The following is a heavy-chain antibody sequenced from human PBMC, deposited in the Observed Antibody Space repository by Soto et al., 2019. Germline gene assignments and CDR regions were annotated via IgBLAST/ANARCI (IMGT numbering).Heavy chain of an antibody. J-gene: IGHJ5*02. CDR3: ARITGTTDNWFDP. V-gene: IGHV4-61*08. CDR1: GGSISSGGYY. D-gene: IGHD1-7*01. CDR2: IYYSGST. Sequence: PPETLSLTCTVSGGSISSGGYYWSWIRQHPGKGLEWIGYIYYSGSTNYNPSLKSRVTISVDTSKNQFSLKLSSVTAADTAVYYCARITGTTDNWFDPWGQGTLVTVSS.